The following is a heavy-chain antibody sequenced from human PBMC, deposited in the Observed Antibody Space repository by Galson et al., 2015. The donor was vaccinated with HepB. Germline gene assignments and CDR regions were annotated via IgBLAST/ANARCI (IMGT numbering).Heavy chain of an antibody. D-gene: IGHD1-7*01. CDR1: GFTFSNYG. V-gene: IGHV3-30*03. Sequence: SLRLSCAASGFTFSNYGLHWVRQAPGKGLEWVAIMSYDGTDKKYADSVKGRFTISRDNSKNTLYLQLDSLRAEDTAVYYCAREDNWNYWVYWGQGTLVTVSS. CDR2: MSYDGTDK. CDR3: AREDNWNYWVY. J-gene: IGHJ4*02.